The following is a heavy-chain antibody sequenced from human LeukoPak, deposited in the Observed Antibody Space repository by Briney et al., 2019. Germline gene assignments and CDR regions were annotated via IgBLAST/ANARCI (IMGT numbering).Heavy chain of an antibody. CDR3: ARITMVRGRSFDY. D-gene: IGHD3-10*01. CDR2: IYYSGRT. J-gene: IGHJ4*02. V-gene: IGHV4-39*01. CDR1: GGSISSSSYY. Sequence: PSETLSLTCTVSGGSISSSSYYWGWIRQPPGKGLEWIGSIYYSGRTYYNPSLKSRVTISVDTSKNQFSLKLSSVTAADTAVYYCARITMVRGRSFDYWGQGTLVTVSS.